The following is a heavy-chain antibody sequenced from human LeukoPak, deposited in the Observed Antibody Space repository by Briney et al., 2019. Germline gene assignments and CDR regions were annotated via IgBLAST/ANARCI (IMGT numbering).Heavy chain of an antibody. J-gene: IGHJ4*02. D-gene: IGHD3-10*01. CDR3: ESRTSGSYYIPVDY. CDR2: INPNSGGT. CDR1: GYTFTGYY. V-gene: IGHV1-2*02. Sequence: GASVKVSCKASGYTFTGYYMHWVRQAPGQGLEWMGWINPNSGGTNYAQKFQGRVTMTRDTSISTAYMELSRLRSDDTAVYYCESRTSGSYYIPVDYWGQGTLVTVSS.